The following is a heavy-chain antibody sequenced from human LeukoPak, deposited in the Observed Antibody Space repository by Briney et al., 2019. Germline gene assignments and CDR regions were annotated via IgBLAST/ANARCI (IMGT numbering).Heavy chain of an antibody. V-gene: IGHV3-30*18. Sequence: GGSLRLSCAASRFTFSSYGMHWVRQAPGKGLEWVAVISYDGSNKYYADSVKGRFTISRDNSKNTLYLQMNSLRAEDTAVYYCAKGLRPYYFDYWGQGTLVTVSS. CDR1: RFTFSSYG. CDR3: AKGLRPYYFDY. CDR2: ISYDGSNK. D-gene: IGHD5/OR15-5a*01. J-gene: IGHJ4*02.